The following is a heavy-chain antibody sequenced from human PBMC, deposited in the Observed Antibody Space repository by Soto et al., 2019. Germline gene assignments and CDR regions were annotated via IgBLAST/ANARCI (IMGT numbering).Heavy chain of an antibody. D-gene: IGHD2-15*01. Sequence: QFQLQESGPGLVKPSETLSLTCTVSGGSITSNFFYWGWIRRPPGKGLEWIGSIYRDGSTYYRPSLKSRVTISLDTSNNRFSLKLTSVTAADTAVYFCGKVLIGATGHTDFDSWGQGTQVTVSS. V-gene: IGHV4-39*02. CDR1: GGSITSNFFY. J-gene: IGHJ4*02. CDR3: GKVLIGATGHTDFDS. CDR2: IYRDGST.